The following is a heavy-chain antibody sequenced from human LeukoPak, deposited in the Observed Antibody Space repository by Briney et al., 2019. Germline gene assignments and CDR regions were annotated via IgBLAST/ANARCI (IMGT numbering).Heavy chain of an antibody. CDR1: GYTFTGYY. Sequence: GASVKVSCKASGYTFTGYYMHWVRQAPGQGLEWMGWINPNSGGTNYAQKFQGRVTMTRDTSISTAYMELSRLRSDDTAVYYCARDPTAGYCSSTSCPPDYWGQGTLVTVSS. V-gene: IGHV1-2*02. CDR3: ARDPTAGYCSSTSCPPDY. D-gene: IGHD2-2*01. CDR2: INPNSGGT. J-gene: IGHJ4*02.